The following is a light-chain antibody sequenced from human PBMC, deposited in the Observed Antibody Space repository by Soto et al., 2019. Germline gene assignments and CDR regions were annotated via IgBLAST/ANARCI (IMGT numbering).Light chain of an antibody. J-gene: IGKJ1*01. Sequence: VMTQSPATLSVSPGERVTLSCGSSQSVGDNLAWFQQKPGQAPRLLIYDASRRATGIPERFSGRGSGTEFTLTINNLQSEDFAVYYCQQYRNWPRTFGQGTKV. V-gene: IGKV3D-15*01. CDR1: QSVGDN. CDR3: QQYRNWPRT. CDR2: DAS.